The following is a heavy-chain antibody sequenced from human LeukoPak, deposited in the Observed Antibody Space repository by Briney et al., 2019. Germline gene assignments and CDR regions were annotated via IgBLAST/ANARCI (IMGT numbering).Heavy chain of an antibody. J-gene: IGHJ6*03. CDR2: IYYSGST. CDR1: GGSISSYY. D-gene: IGHD5-24*01. CDR3: ARGATRYYYYYYMDV. Sequence: SETLSLTCTVSGGSISSYYWSWIRQPPGKGLEWIGYIYYSGSTNYNPSLKSRVTISVDTSKNQFSLKLSSVTVADTAVYYCARGATRYYYYYYMDVWGKGTTVTVSS. V-gene: IGHV4-59*01.